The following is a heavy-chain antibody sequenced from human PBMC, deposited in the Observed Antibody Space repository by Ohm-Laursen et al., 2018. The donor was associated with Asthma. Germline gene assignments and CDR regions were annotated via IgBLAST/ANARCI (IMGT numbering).Heavy chain of an antibody. CDR3: EVRVVWFGELSQHPFDY. D-gene: IGHD3-10*01. V-gene: IGHV3-23*01. Sequence: GSLRLSCAASGFTFSSYAMSWVRQAPGKGLEWVSAISGSGGSTYYADSVKGRFTISRDNSKNTLYLQMNSLRAEDTAVYYCEVRVVWFGELSQHPFDYWGQGTLVTVSS. CDR2: ISGSGGST. J-gene: IGHJ4*02. CDR1: GFTFSSYA.